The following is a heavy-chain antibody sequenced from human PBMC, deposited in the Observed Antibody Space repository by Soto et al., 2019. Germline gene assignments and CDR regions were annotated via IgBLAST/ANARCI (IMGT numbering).Heavy chain of an antibody. CDR1: GGSISSGGYY. D-gene: IGHD6-13*01. J-gene: IGHJ5*02. V-gene: IGHV4-31*03. CDR2: IYYSGST. CDR3: ERGHSSSWSLWWFDT. Sequence: SETLSLTCTVSGGSISSGGYYWSWIRQHPGKGLEWIGYIYYSGSTYYNPSLKSRVTISVDTSKNQFSLKLSSVTAADTAVYYCERGHSSSWSLWWFDTWGQGTLVTVSS.